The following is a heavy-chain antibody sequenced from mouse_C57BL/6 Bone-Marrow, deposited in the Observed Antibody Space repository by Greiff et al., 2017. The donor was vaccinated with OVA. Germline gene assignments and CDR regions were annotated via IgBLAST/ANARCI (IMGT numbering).Heavy chain of an antibody. D-gene: IGHD1-1*01. CDR1: GFTFSNYW. V-gene: IGHV6-3*01. CDR3: TGVATVVGYFDY. Sequence: EVKVEESGGGLVQPGGSMKLSCVASGFTFSNYWMNWVRQSPEKGLEWVAQIRLKSDNYATHYAESVKGRFTISRDDSKSSVYLQMNNLRAEDTGIYYCTGVATVVGYFDYWGQGTTLTVSS. J-gene: IGHJ2*01. CDR2: IRLKSDNYAT.